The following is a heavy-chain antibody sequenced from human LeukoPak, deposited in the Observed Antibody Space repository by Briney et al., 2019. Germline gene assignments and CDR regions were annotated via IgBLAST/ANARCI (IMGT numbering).Heavy chain of an antibody. CDR2: ISPTGSFT. V-gene: IGHV1-46*01. CDR1: GYTFTNNF. Sequence: ASVKVSCKAFGYTFTNNFMHWVRQAPGQGPEWMGLISPTGSFTAYAQKFQGRVTLTRDLSTSTDYLELRSLRSEDTAVYYCARDISARDEAWWFDPWGQGTLVTGSS. CDR3: ARDISARDEAWWFDP. J-gene: IGHJ5*02. D-gene: IGHD5-24*01.